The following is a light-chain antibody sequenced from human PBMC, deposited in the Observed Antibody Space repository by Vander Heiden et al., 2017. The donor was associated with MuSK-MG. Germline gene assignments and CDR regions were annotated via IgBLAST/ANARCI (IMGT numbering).Light chain of an antibody. Sequence: DIQLTQSPSSLSASVGDRVTITRRARQTLFNYLNWYQQSPGKAPKLLIDSASTLQSGTPPRCSGSGSGADFTLVISSLQPEDFATYCCQRSYTTPLTFGGGTKIETK. CDR1: QTLFNY. V-gene: IGKV1-39*01. CDR3: QRSYTTPLT. J-gene: IGKJ4*01. CDR2: SAS.